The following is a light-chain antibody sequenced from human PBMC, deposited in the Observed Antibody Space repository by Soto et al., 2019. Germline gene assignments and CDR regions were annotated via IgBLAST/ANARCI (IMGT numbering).Light chain of an antibody. CDR3: QQYNSCPLP. J-gene: IGKJ4*01. CDR1: QSISSW. V-gene: IGKV1-5*01. Sequence: DLQMTQSPSTLSASVGDRVTITCRASQSISSWLAWYQQKPGKAPKLLIYDASSLESGVPSRFSGSGSGTDFTLTISSLQPDEFATYYCQQYNSCPLPFGGGTKVEIK. CDR2: DAS.